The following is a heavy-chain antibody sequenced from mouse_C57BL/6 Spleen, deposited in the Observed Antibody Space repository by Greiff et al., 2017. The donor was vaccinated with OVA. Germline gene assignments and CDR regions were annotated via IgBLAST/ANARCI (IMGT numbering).Heavy chain of an antibody. V-gene: IGHV1-26*01. CDR3: ARTLNWDPWYFDV. D-gene: IGHD4-1*02. CDR1: GYTFTDYY. Sequence: EVQLQQSGPELVKPGASVKISCKASGYTFTDYYLNWVKQSHGKSLEWIGDINPNNGGTSYNQKFKGKATLTVDKSSSTAYMELRSLTSEDSAVYYCARTLNWDPWYFDVWGTGTTVTVSS. J-gene: IGHJ1*03. CDR2: INPNNGGT.